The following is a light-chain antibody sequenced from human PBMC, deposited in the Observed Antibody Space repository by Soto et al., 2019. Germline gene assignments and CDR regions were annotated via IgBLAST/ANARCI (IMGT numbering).Light chain of an antibody. CDR3: QQRSNLPPYT. CDR2: DAS. J-gene: IGKJ2*01. CDR1: QSVSSY. V-gene: IGKV3-11*01. Sequence: EIVLTQSTATLSLSPGERATLSCRASQSVSSYLAWYQQKPGQAPRLLIYDASNRATGIPARFSGSGSGTDFTLTISSLEPEDFAVYYCQQRSNLPPYTFGQGTKLEIK.